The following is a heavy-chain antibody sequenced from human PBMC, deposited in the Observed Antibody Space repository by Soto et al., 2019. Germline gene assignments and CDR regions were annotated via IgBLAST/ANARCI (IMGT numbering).Heavy chain of an antibody. CDR2: ISGGGRPI. J-gene: IGHJ4*02. Sequence: EVQLVESGGGSVQPGGSLRLSCAASGFTFSTFSMNWVRQAPGRGLEWISYISGGGRPISYAGSVKGRFTISRDNAKNSLNLQMDSLTDEDTAVYYCARDLGWAFDSWGQGTLVTVSS. CDR3: ARDLGWAFDS. CDR1: GFTFSTFS. V-gene: IGHV3-48*02. D-gene: IGHD6-19*01.